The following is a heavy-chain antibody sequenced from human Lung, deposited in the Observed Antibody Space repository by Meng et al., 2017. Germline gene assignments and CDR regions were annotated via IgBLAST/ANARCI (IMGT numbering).Heavy chain of an antibody. Sequence: QGPRQESGPGLVKPSGTLSLTCGVSGGSISSSNWWSWVRQPPGKGLEWIGEIYHSGGTKYNPSLKSRVTISVDKSKNQFSLKLSSVTAADTAVYYCARGLGEAVVPRTMFDYWGQGTLVTVSS. CDR2: IYHSGGT. J-gene: IGHJ4*02. CDR1: GGSISSSNW. D-gene: IGHD2-2*01. V-gene: IGHV4-4*02. CDR3: ARGLGEAVVPRTMFDY.